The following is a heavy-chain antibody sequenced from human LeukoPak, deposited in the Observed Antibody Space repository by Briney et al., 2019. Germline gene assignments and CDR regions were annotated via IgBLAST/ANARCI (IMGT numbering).Heavy chain of an antibody. CDR3: LRGRSPSYGYFDY. J-gene: IGHJ4*02. CDR2: INDDGSDT. V-gene: IGHV3-74*01. Sequence: GGSLRLSCAASGFTFKLYWMHWVRQVPGKRPVWVSRINDDGSDTIYADSVRGRFTISRDDAKNTVYLQMNSLRADDTAVYYCLRGRSPSYGYFDYWGQGVLVTVSS. D-gene: IGHD3-16*01. CDR1: GFTFKLYW.